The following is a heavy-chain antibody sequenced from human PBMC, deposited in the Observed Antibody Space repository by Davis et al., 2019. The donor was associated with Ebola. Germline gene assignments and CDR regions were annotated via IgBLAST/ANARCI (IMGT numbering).Heavy chain of an antibody. J-gene: IGHJ4*02. Sequence: ASVKVSCKASGYTFTGYYMHWVRQAPRQGLEWMGRINPNSGGTNYAQQFQGRVTMTRDTSISTAYMELSRLRSDDTAVYYCARGFGGLRLGEFHGDYWGQGTLVTVSS. CDR1: GYTFTGYY. V-gene: IGHV1-2*06. CDR3: ARGFGGLRLGEFHGDY. CDR2: INPNSGGT. D-gene: IGHD3-16*01.